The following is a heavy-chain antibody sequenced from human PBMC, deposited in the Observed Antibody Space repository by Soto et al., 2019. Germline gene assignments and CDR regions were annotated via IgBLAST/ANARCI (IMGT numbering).Heavy chain of an antibody. J-gene: IGHJ5*02. CDR3: AKDLDCSSTSCSSWFDP. CDR1: GFSFSSYG. Sequence: GGSLRLSCAASGFSFSSYGMHWVRQAPGKGLEWVAVISYDGSNKYYADYVKGRFTISRDNSKNTLYLQMNSLRAEDTAVYYCAKDLDCSSTSCSSWFDPWGQGTLVTVSS. CDR2: ISYDGSNK. D-gene: IGHD2-2*01. V-gene: IGHV3-30*18.